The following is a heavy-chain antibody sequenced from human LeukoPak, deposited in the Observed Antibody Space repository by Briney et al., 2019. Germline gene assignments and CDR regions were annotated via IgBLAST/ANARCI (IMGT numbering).Heavy chain of an antibody. V-gene: IGHV3-30*18. J-gene: IGHJ4*02. Sequence: GGSLTLPCAASGFTFSSYGMHWARQAPGKGLEWVAVISYDGSNKYYADSVKGRFTISRDNSKNTLYLQMNSLRAEDTAVYYCAKSRVPANSYYFDYWGQGTLVTVSS. CDR1: GFTFSSYG. CDR3: AKSRVPANSYYFDY. CDR2: ISYDGSNK. D-gene: IGHD2-2*01.